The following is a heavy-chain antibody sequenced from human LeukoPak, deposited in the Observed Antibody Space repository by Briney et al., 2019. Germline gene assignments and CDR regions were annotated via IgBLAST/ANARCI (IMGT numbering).Heavy chain of an antibody. CDR2: ISWNSGSI. Sequence: GGSLRLSCAASGFTFDDYAMHWVRQAPGKGLEWVSGISWNSGSIGYADSVKGRFTISRDNAKNSLYLQMNSLRAEDTAVYYCARMVRETDYWGQGTLVIVSS. CDR1: GFTFDDYA. D-gene: IGHD3-10*01. J-gene: IGHJ4*02. CDR3: ARMVRETDY. V-gene: IGHV3-9*01.